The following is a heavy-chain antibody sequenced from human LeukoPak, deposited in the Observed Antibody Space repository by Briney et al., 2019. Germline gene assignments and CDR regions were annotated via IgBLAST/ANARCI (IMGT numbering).Heavy chain of an antibody. CDR3: ARVLFNSGYDF. J-gene: IGHJ4*02. CDR1: GYTFTGAY. Sequence: ASVKVSCKASGYTFTGAYMHWVRQAPGQGLEWMGWINPNSGGTQFAQKFQGRVTMTRDTSISTAYMELDRLRSDDTAVYYCARVLFNSGYDFWGKGTLVTVSS. CDR2: INPNSGGT. D-gene: IGHD2-21*01. V-gene: IGHV1-2*02.